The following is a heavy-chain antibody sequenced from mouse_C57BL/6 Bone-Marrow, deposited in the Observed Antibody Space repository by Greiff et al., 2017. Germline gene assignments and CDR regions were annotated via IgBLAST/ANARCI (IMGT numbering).Heavy chain of an antibody. CDR3: VRLSLFAY. V-gene: IGHV10-1*01. Sequence: DVMLVESGGGLVQPKGSLKLSCAASGFSFNTYAMNWVRQAPGKGLEWVARIRSKSNNYATYYADSVKDRFTISRDDSESMLHLQMNNLKTEDTSMYYCVRLSLFAYWGQGTLVTVSA. CDR1: GFSFNTYA. J-gene: IGHJ3*01. CDR2: IRSKSNNYAT.